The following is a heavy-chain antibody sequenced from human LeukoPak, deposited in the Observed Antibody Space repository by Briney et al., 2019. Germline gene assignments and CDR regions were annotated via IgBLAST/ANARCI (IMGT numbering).Heavy chain of an antibody. CDR1: GFTFSSYW. CDR2: IKQDGSER. J-gene: IGHJ3*02. Sequence: GGSLRLSCAASGFTFSSYWMSWVRQAPGKGLEWVANIKQDGSERYYVDSVKGRVTISRDNAKNSLYLQMNSLRVEDTAVYYCAKDMVVTPKPASAFDIWGQGTMVTVSS. CDR3: AKDMVVTPKPASAFDI. V-gene: IGHV3-7*01. D-gene: IGHD4-23*01.